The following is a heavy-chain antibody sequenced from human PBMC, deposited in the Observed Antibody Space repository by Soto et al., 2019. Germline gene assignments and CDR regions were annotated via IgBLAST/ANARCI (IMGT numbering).Heavy chain of an antibody. D-gene: IGHD2-21*01. Sequence: GGSLRLSCAASGFTFSSYGMHWVRQAPGKGLEWVAVIWYDGSNKYYADSVKGRFTISRDNSKNTLYLQMNSLRAEDTAVYYCVRKKHIVALRHWYFDLWGRGTLVTVSS. CDR2: IWYDGSNK. J-gene: IGHJ2*01. CDR1: GFTFSSYG. V-gene: IGHV3-33*01. CDR3: VRKKHIVALRHWYFDL.